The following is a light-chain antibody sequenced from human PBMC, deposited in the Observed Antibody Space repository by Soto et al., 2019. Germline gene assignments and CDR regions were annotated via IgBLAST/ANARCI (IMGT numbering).Light chain of an antibody. Sequence: DIQMTQSPSSLSASVGDRVTITCRASQTISSFLNWYQQKPGKAPKLLIYAASSLQNGVASRFSGSGSGTDFTLTITSLQPEDFASYYCQQSYSSPHTFGQGTKLEIK. CDR3: QQSYSSPHT. V-gene: IGKV1-39*01. CDR2: AAS. J-gene: IGKJ2*01. CDR1: QTISSF.